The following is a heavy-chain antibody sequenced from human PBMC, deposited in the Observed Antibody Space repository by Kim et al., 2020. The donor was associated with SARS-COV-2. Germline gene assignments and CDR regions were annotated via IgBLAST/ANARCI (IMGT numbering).Heavy chain of an antibody. CDR2: IYYSGSS. V-gene: IGHV4-39*01. J-gene: IGHJ4*02. CDR1: GDSISNSYYY. D-gene: IGHD2-2*01. CDR3: ARLSSACSSTNCFD. Sequence: SETLSLTCTVSGDSISNSYYYWGWIRQPPGKGLEWIRNIYYSGSSYYAPSLKSRVTIFVDTSKNQFSLRLSSVTAADTAVYYCARLSSACSSTNCFDWGQGTLVTVSS.